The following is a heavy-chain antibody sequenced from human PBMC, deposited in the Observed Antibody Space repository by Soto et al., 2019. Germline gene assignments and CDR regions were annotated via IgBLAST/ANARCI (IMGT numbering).Heavy chain of an antibody. J-gene: IGHJ4*02. CDR2: ISGSGGST. CDR3: ASRGSGSDYDY. D-gene: IGHD1-26*01. Sequence: EVQLLESGGGLVQPGGSLRLSCAASGFTFSSYAMRWVRQAPVKGLEWVSAISGSGGSTYYADSVKGRFTISRDNSKNTLYLQMTSLAAEDPAVYYCASRGSGSDYDYWGQGTLVTVSP. CDR1: GFTFSSYA. V-gene: IGHV3-23*01.